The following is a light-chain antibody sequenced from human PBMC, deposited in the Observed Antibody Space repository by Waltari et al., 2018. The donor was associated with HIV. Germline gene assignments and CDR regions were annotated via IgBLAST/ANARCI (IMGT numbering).Light chain of an antibody. CDR2: SNN. J-gene: IGLJ3*02. V-gene: IGLV1-44*01. CDR1: SSNIGSNT. CDR3: AAWDDSLNGWV. Sequence: QSVLTQPPSASGTPGQRVTISCSGSSSNIGSNTVNWYQQLPGTAPKHLIYSNNQRPSGVPDRFSGSKSGTSASLAISGLQSEDEADYYCAAWDDSLNGWVFGGGTKLTVL.